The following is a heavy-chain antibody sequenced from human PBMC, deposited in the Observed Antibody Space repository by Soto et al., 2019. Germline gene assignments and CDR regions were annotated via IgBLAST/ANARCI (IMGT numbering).Heavy chain of an antibody. CDR3: AKAQLKLAPWLLRFYYYVMYV. CDR1: GFTFSSYA. J-gene: IGHJ6*02. CDR2: ISGSGGST. Sequence: GGSLRLSCAASGFTFSSYAMSWVRQGPGKGQEWVSAISGSGGSTYYADSVKGRFTISRDNSKNTPYLQMNSLRAEETAVYYIAKAQLKLAPWLLRFYYYVMYVWVQGTTVTVSS. D-gene: IGHD2-15*01. V-gene: IGHV3-23*01.